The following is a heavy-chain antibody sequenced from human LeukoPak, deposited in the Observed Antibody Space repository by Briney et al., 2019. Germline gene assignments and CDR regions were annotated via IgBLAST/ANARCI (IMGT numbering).Heavy chain of an antibody. CDR2: ISYDGSDQ. J-gene: IGHJ3*02. D-gene: IGHD1-26*01. CDR1: GFTFTTYS. V-gene: IGHV3-30*01. Sequence: GGSLRLSCAASGFTFTTYSIHWLRQAPDKGPEWVARISYDGSDQYYADSVKGRFTISRDDPKNTVFLQMNSLRLEDTATYYCARPHSGTHGTFHIWGQGTVVTVSS. CDR3: ARPHSGTHGTFHI.